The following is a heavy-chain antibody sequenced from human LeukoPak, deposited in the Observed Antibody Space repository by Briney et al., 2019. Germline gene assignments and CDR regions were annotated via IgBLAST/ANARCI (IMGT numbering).Heavy chain of an antibody. J-gene: IGHJ4*02. CDR1: GFTFSSYW. CDR3: AKGSYYDSSGSFYFDY. V-gene: IGHV3-7*03. CDR2: INHNGNVN. D-gene: IGHD3-22*01. Sequence: GGSLRLSCAASGFTFSSYWMNWARQAPGKGLEWVASINHNGNVNYYVDSVKGRFTISRDNAKNSLYLQMSNLRAEDTAAYYCAKGSYYDSSGSFYFDYWGQGTLVTVSS.